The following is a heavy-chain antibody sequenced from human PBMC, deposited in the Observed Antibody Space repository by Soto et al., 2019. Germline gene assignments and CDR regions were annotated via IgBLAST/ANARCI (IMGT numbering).Heavy chain of an antibody. CDR1: GGSISSGDYY. CDR2: IYYSGST. J-gene: IGHJ5*02. Sequence: SETLSLTCTVSGGSISSGDYYWSWIRQPPGKGLEWIGYIYYSGSTYYNPSLKSRVTISVDTSKNQFSLKLSSVTAADTAVYYCARGSQSPYYYDSSGYYYWFDPWGQGTLVTV. V-gene: IGHV4-30-4*01. D-gene: IGHD3-22*01. CDR3: ARGSQSPYYYDSSGYYYWFDP.